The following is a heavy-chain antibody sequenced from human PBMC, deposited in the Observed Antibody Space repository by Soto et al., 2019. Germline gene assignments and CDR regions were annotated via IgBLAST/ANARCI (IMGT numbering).Heavy chain of an antibody. CDR2: ISGYNGYT. V-gene: IGHV1-18*01. CDR3: ARDQYDNSGVFDS. Sequence: QVQLVQSGAEVKNPGASVKVSCKASGYTFSNYGITWVRQAPGQGLEWMGWISGYNGYTKFAQKLEGRITLTTDTSTSTAFLELRTLRSDDAAVYYCARDQYDNSGVFDSWGQGTLVTVSS. J-gene: IGHJ4*02. D-gene: IGHD3-22*01. CDR1: GYTFSNYG.